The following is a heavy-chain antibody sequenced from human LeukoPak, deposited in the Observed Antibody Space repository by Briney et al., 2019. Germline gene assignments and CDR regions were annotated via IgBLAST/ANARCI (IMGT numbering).Heavy chain of an antibody. J-gene: IGHJ4*02. CDR1: GGSISSGGYY. CDR2: IYYSGST. D-gene: IGHD3-22*01. CDR3: ARGYYDSSGFDY. Sequence: SQTLSLTCTVSGGSISSGGYYWSWIRQHPGKGLEWIGYIYYSGSTYYNPSLKSRVTISVDTSKNQFSLKLSSVTAADTAVYYCARGYYDSSGFDYWGQGTRVTVSS. V-gene: IGHV4-31*03.